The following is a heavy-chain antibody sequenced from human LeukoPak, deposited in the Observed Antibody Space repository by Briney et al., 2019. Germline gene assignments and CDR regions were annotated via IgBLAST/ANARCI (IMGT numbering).Heavy chain of an antibody. J-gene: IGHJ4*02. Sequence: PGGSLRLSCAASGFTFSSYKMNWVRQAPGKGLEGVSYISTSDTTIYYADSVKGRFTIFRDNAKNSLYLQMNSLRVEDTAVYYCARGGGSSWCLDCWGQGTLVTVSS. CDR1: GFTFSSYK. V-gene: IGHV3-48*03. CDR2: ISTSDTTI. CDR3: ARGGGSSWCLDC. D-gene: IGHD6-13*01.